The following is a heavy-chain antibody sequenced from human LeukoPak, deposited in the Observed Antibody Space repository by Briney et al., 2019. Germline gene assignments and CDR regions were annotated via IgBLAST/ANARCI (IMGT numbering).Heavy chain of an antibody. CDR3: AREGVVLPAAIVY. V-gene: IGHV5-51*01. CDR1: GYSFSNYW. D-gene: IGHD2-2*02. CDR2: IYPGDSDT. J-gene: IGHJ4*02. Sequence: GESLKISCKGSGYSFSNYWIGWVRQMPGKGLEWMGIIYPGDSDTRYSPSFEGQVTISADKSISTAYLQWSSLKAADSAMYYCAREGVVLPAAIVYWGQGTLVTVSS.